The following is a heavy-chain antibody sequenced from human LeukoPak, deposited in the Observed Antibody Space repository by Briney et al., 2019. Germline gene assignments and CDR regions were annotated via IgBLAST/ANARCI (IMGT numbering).Heavy chain of an antibody. D-gene: IGHD6-19*01. J-gene: IGHJ4*02. V-gene: IGHV3-7*01. CDR3: ARVGSSGWEYYFDY. Sequence: GGSLRPSCAASGFTFSSYWMSWVRQAPGKGLEWVANIKQDGSEKYYVDSVKGRFTISRDNAKNSLYLQMNSLRAEDTAVYYCARVGSSGWEYYFDYWGQGTLVTVSS. CDR2: IKQDGSEK. CDR1: GFTFSSYW.